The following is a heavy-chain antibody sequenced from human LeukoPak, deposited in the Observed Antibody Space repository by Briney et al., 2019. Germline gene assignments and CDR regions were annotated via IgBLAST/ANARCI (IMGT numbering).Heavy chain of an antibody. CDR1: GFTFSDYA. CDR2: ISGSGSTI. D-gene: IGHD1-1*01. V-gene: IGHV3-48*03. Sequence: PGGSLRLSCTTSGFTFSDYAMSWVRQAPGKGLEWVSYISGSGSTIYYADSVKGRFTISRDNAKKTLCLQMNSLRAEDTAVYYCARASNWNDADFEYWGQGTLVTVSS. J-gene: IGHJ4*02. CDR3: ARASNWNDADFEY.